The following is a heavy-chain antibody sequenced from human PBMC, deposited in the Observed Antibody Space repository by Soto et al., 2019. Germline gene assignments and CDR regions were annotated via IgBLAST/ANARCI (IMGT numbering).Heavy chain of an antibody. CDR2: IYYSGST. V-gene: IGHV4-31*03. D-gene: IGHD3-22*01. J-gene: IGHJ4*02. CDR1: GVSISSGGYY. CDR3: ARGEGYYDSSGYYYRDPLAKD. Sequence: SDTLSLTCTFSGVSISSGGYYCSWIRQHPWKGLEWIGYIYYSGSTYYNPSLKSRVTISVDTSKNQFSLKLSSVTAADTAVYYCARGEGYYDSSGYYYRDPLAKDWGQGTLVT.